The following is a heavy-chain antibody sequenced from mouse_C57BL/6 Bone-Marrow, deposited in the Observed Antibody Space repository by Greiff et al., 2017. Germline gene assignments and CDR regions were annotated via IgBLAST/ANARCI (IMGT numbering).Heavy chain of an antibody. CDR1: GYTFTSYW. CDR2: IHPNSGST. J-gene: IGHJ3*01. CDR3: ARLGYDYDPAWFAY. D-gene: IGHD2-4*01. Sequence: VQLQQPGAELVKPGASVKLSCKASGYTFTSYWMHWVKQRPGQGLEWIGMIHPNSGSTNYNEKFKSKATLTVDKSSSTAYMQLSSLTSEDSAVYYCARLGYDYDPAWFAYWGQGTLVTVSA. V-gene: IGHV1-64*01.